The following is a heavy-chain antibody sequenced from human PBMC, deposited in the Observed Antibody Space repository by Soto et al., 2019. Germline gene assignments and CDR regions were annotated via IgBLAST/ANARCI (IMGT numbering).Heavy chain of an antibody. J-gene: IGHJ4*02. CDR3: AKDPSTGHSDC. V-gene: IGHV3-23*01. Sequence: GGSLRLSCAASGFMFSSYGMSWVRQAPGKGLEWVATIHASGGSTHYAESVRGRFTISRDNSRDTLYLHMNSLRAEDTAVYYCAKDPSTGHSDCWGQGALVTVSS. D-gene: IGHD3-9*01. CDR1: GFMFSSYG. CDR2: IHASGGST.